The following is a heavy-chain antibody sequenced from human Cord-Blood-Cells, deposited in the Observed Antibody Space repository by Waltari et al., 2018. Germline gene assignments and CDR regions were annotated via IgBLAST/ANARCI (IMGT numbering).Heavy chain of an antibody. CDR1: GYSISSGYY. Sequence: QVQLQESGPGLVKPSETLSLTCTVSGYSISSGYYWGWIRQPPGKGLAWIWSIYHSGSTYYNPALKSRVTNSVDTSKNQCSLKLISVTAADTAVYYCARNSGSYELYYWGQGTLVTVSS. J-gene: IGHJ4*02. V-gene: IGHV4-38-2*02. CDR3: ARNSGSYELYY. D-gene: IGHD1-26*01. CDR2: IYHSGST.